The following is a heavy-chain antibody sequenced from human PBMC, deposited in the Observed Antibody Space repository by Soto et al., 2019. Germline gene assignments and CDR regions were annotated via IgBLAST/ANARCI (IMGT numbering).Heavy chain of an antibody. J-gene: IGHJ4*02. CDR2: INHSGST. Sequence: QVQLQQWGAGRLKPSETLSLTCAVYGGSFSGYYWSWIRQPPGKGLEWIGEINHSGSTNYNPSLKSRVTISVDTSKNQVSLKLSSVTAADTAVYYCARVVAATPLDYWGQGTRVTVSS. D-gene: IGHD2-15*01. CDR1: GGSFSGYY. CDR3: ARVVAATPLDY. V-gene: IGHV4-34*01.